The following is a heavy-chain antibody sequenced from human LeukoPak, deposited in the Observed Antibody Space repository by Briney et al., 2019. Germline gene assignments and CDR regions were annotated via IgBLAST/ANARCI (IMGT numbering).Heavy chain of an antibody. CDR3: AREGSSDAFDI. J-gene: IGHJ3*02. CDR1: GGSISSSSYY. V-gene: IGHV4-39*07. D-gene: IGHD6-6*01. CDR2: IYYSGST. Sequence: SETLSLTCTVSGGSISSSSYYWGWIRQPPGKGLEWIGSIYYSGSTYYNPSLKSRVTISVDTSKNQFSLKLSSVTAADTAVYYCAREGSSDAFDIWGQGTMVTVSS.